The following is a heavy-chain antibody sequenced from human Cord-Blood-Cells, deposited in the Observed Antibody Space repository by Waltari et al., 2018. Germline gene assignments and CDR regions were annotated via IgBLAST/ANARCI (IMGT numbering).Heavy chain of an antibody. CDR2: IYYSGST. CDR1: GGSISSSSYY. V-gene: IGHV4-39*01. D-gene: IGHD7-27*01. CDR3: ARHQTGDLTNFDL. Sequence: QLQLQESGPGLVKPSETLSLPCPVSGGSISSSSYYWGWIRQPPGKGLEWIGSIYYSGSTYYNPSLKSRVTISVDTAKNQFSLKLSSVTAADTAVYYCARHQTGDLTNFDLWGRGTLVTVSS. J-gene: IGHJ2*01.